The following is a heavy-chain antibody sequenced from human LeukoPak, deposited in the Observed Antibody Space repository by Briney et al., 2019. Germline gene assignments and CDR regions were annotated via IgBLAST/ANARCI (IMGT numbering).Heavy chain of an antibody. CDR3: ARDSGWGVIINDAFDI. Sequence: GGSLRLSCAASGFTFSSYSMNWVRQAPGKGLEWVSSISSSSSYIYYADSVKGRFTISRDNAKNSLYLQMNSLRAEDTAVYYCARDSGWGVIINDAFDIWGQGTMVTVSS. J-gene: IGHJ3*02. CDR2: ISSSSSYI. D-gene: IGHD3-10*01. CDR1: GFTFSSYS. V-gene: IGHV3-21*01.